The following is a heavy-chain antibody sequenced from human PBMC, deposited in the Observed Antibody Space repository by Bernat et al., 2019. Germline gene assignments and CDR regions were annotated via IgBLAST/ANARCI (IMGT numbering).Heavy chain of an antibody. CDR1: GFTFDDYA. CDR2: ISGDGGST. V-gene: IGHV3-43*02. CDR3: AKDMAYGIAAAGIDY. D-gene: IGHD6-13*01. J-gene: IGHJ4*02. Sequence: EVQLVESGGGLVKPGGSLRLSCAASGFTFDDYAMHWVRQAPGKGLEWVSLISGDGGSTYYADSVKGRFTISRDNSKNSLYLQMNSLRTEDTALYYCAKDMAYGIAAAGIDYWGQGTLVTVSS.